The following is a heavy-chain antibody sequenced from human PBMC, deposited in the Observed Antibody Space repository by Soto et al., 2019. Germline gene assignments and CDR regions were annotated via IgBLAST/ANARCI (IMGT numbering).Heavy chain of an antibody. J-gene: IGHJ5*02. CDR1: GFTFSSYA. V-gene: IGHV3-23*01. D-gene: IGHD2-15*01. CDR2: ISGSGGST. CDR3: VRGGGGGLFDP. Sequence: GGSLRLSCAASGFTFSSYAMSWVRQAPGKGLEWVSGISGSGGSTYYADSVKGRFTISRDNSKNTLYLQMNSLRAEDTAVYYCVRGGGGGLFDPWGQGTMVTVSS.